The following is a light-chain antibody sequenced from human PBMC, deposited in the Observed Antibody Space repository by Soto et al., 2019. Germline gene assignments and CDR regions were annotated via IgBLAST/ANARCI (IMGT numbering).Light chain of an antibody. CDR2: DAS. CDR3: QQYNSYSPWT. CDR1: QNVNKW. Sequence: DMQMTQSPSTLSASVGDRVTITCRASQNVNKWLAWFQQKPGKVPKLLIFDASTLQTGVPSRFGGGGSGTEFTLTISGLQPDDFATYYCQQYNSYSPWTFGPGTKVDIK. V-gene: IGKV1-5*01. J-gene: IGKJ1*01.